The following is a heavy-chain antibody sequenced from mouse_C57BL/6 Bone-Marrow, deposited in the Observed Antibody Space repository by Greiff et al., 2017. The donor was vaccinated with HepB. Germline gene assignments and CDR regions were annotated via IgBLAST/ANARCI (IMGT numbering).Heavy chain of an antibody. CDR2: ISSGGDYS. J-gene: IGHJ2*01. CDR1: GFTFSSYA. CDR3: TRWNYYSYYFDY. Sequence: EVNVVESGEGLVKPGGSLKLSCAASGFTFSSYAMSWVRQTPEKRLEWVAYISSGGDYSYYADTVKGRFTISRDNARTTLYLQMSSLKSEDTAMYYCTRWNYYSYYFDYWGQGTTLTVSS. V-gene: IGHV5-9-1*02. D-gene: IGHD1-1*01.